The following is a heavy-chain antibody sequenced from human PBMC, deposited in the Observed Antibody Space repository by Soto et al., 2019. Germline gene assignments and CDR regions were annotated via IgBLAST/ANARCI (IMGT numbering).Heavy chain of an antibody. D-gene: IGHD2-2*01. CDR1: GDSVSTNSAT. CDR3: AREGEGHCISRSCLNWFDP. J-gene: IGHJ5*02. V-gene: IGHV6-1*01. CDR2: TYYRSNWYT. Sequence: SQTLSLTCAISGDSVSTNSATWDWIRQSPSRGLEWLGRTYYRSNWYTDYAVSVKGRITISPDTSNNQLSLQLNSVTPDDTAVYYCAREGEGHCISRSCLNWFDPWVQGTMVTVSS.